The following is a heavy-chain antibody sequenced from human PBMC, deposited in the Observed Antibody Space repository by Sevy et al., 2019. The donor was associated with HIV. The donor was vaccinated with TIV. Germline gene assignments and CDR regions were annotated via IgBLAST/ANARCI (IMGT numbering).Heavy chain of an antibody. D-gene: IGHD2-15*01. Sequence: ASVKVSCKASGYTFTTYRITWVRQAPGQGLEWMGWISPHNGDTNYAQKDRGRVTMTKDTSTRTAYMELRSLRSDDTAVYYCARAFCSGGRCYSLAYWGQGTLVTVSS. CDR1: GYTFTTYR. CDR3: ARAFCSGGRCYSLAY. V-gene: IGHV1-18*04. J-gene: IGHJ4*02. CDR2: ISPHNGDT.